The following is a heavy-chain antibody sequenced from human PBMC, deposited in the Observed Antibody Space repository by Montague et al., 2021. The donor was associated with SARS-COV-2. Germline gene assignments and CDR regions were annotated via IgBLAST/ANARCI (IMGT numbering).Heavy chain of an antibody. D-gene: IGHD4-23*01. CDR3: ARHGGNDAFDI. J-gene: IGHJ3*02. V-gene: IGHV4-61*01. CDR1: GDSIGSGTFH. Sequence: SETLSLTCSVSGDSIGSGTFHWAWIRQSPGKGLEWIGYIYNSGSTNHNPSLESRVTMSVDTSKNQFSLKLNSVTAADTAVYYCARHGGNDAFDIWGRGTMVTVSS. CDR2: IYNSGST.